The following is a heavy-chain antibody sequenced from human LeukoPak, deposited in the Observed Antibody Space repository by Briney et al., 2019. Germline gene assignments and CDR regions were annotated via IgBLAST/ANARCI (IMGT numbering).Heavy chain of an antibody. Sequence: GGSLRLSCAASGFTFSSYGMHWVRQAPGKGLEWVAFIRYDGSNKYYADSVKGRFTISRDNSKNTLYLQMNSLRAEDTAVYYCARDPSAVRANTYAWGQGTLVTVSS. J-gene: IGHJ5*02. CDR3: ARDPSAVRANTYA. CDR1: GFTFSSYG. CDR2: IRYDGSNK. V-gene: IGHV3-30*02. D-gene: IGHD2-2*01.